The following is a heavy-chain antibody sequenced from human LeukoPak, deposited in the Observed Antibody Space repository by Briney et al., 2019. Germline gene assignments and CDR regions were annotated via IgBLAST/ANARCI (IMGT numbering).Heavy chain of an antibody. CDR2: INPNSGGT. V-gene: IGHV1-2*02. J-gene: IGHJ4*02. D-gene: IGHD4-11*01. CDR1: GYTFTGYY. Sequence: ASVKVSCRASGYTFTGYYMHWVRQAPGQGLEWMGWINPNSGGTNYAQKFQGRVTMTRDTSISTAYMELSRLRSDDTAVYYCAREMGVTTSHFDYWGQGTLVTVSS. CDR3: AREMGVTTSHFDY.